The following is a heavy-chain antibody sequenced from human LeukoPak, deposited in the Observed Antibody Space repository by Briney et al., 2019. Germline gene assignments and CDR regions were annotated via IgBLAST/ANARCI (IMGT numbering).Heavy chain of an antibody. J-gene: IGHJ6*03. CDR2: VYTSGST. CDR3: ARDTYCSSTSCSYYYYYMDV. Sequence: PSETLSFTCTVSGGSISSYYWSWIRQPAGKGLEWIGRVYTSGSTNYNPSLKSRVTMSIDTSKNQFSLKLSSVTAADTAVYYCARDTYCSSTSCSYYYYYMDVWGKGTTVTISS. D-gene: IGHD2-2*01. V-gene: IGHV4-4*07. CDR1: GGSISSYY.